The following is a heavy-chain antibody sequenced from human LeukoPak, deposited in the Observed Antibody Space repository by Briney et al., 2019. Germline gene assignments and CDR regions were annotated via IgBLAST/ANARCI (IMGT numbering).Heavy chain of an antibody. CDR1: GLTFSSYA. Sequence: GGSLRLSCAASGLTFSSYAMSWVRQAPGKGLEWVSAISGSGGSTYYADSVKGRFTISRDNSKNTLYLQMNSLRAEDTAVYYCANAEGRGGYFDWTYYYYYGMDVWGQGTTVTVSS. D-gene: IGHD3-9*01. CDR2: ISGSGGST. CDR3: ANAEGRGGYFDWTYYYYYGMDV. J-gene: IGHJ6*02. V-gene: IGHV3-23*01.